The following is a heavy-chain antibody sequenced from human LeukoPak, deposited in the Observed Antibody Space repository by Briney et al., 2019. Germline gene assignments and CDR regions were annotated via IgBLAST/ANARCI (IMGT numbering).Heavy chain of an antibody. CDR3: ARSNWVPEA. CDR2: MNQLGNEI. V-gene: IGHV3-7*04. CDR1: GFTFSHYW. D-gene: IGHD1-1*01. J-gene: IGHJ5*02. Sequence: PGGSLRLSCLASGFTFSHYWMTWVRRAPGRGLEWVANMNQLGNEIYYADSVKGRFTISRDNSKNSLYLQMRSLRVEDTAVYFCARSNWVPEAWGQGTLVTVSS.